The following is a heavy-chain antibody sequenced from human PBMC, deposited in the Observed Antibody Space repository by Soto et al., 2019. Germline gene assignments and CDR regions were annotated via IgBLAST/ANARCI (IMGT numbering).Heavy chain of an antibody. CDR2: TYYRSKWYS. CDR1: GDSVSSNSDS. CDR3: AGDYLRRNSLNGNYYSFGMDV. V-gene: IGHV6-1*01. Sequence: SQTLSLTCAISGDSVSSNSDSWNWIRQSPSRGLEWLGGTYYRSKWYSDYAVSVKSRITINPDTSKNQFSLQLNSVTPEDTAIYYCAGDYLRRNSLNGNYYSFGMDVWGQGTAVTVSS. D-gene: IGHD4-17*01. J-gene: IGHJ6*02.